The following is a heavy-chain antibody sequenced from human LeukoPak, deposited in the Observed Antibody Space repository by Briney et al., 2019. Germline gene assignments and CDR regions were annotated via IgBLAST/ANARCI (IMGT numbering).Heavy chain of an antibody. V-gene: IGHV1-2*02. CDR3: ARGSPRAFDY. J-gene: IGHJ4*02. Sequence: GASVKLSCSPSGYTFTRFYMHPVRQAPGQRLEWMGWMNTNSGGRNYAEKVQCMVTMTRDTSISTAYMELSRLRSGDTAVYYCARGSPRAFDYWGQGTLVTVSS. CDR2: MNTNSGGR. CDR1: GYTFTRFY.